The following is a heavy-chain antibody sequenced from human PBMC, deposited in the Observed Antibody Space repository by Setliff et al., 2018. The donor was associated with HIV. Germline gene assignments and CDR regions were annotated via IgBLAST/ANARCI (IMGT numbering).Heavy chain of an antibody. V-gene: IGHV3-30*03. J-gene: IGHJ3*02. CDR3: ARHSDWYGNDAFDI. CDR2: ISFDGSDK. CDR1: GFTFSRYG. Sequence: GGSLRLSCAASGFTFSRYGMHWVRQAPGKGLEWVAAISFDGSDKYYADSVKGRFTISRDNAKNTLYLQMNSLRGEDTAVYYFARHSDWYGNDAFDIWGQGTRVTVSS. D-gene: IGHD6-19*01.